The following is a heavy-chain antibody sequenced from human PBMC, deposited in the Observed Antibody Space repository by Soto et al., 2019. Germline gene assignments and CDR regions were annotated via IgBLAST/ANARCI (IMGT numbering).Heavy chain of an antibody. V-gene: IGHV3-21*01. D-gene: IGHD6-19*01. J-gene: IGHJ4*02. CDR3: ARDAGSGWYFFNS. Sequence: GGSLRLSCVASEFTFSSYNMNWVRQAPGKGLEWVSSISSGSSYIYYADSVKGRFTISRDNAKKSLYLQMNSLRAEDTAMYYCARDAGSGWYFFNSWGQGTLVNVSS. CDR2: ISSGSSYI. CDR1: EFTFSSYN.